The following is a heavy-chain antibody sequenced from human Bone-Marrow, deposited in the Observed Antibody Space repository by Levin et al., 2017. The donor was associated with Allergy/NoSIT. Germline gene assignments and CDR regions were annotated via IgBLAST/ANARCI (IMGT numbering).Heavy chain of an antibody. CDR2: ISSRSTTT. CDR1: GLRFSDFY. J-gene: IGHJ4*02. D-gene: IGHD2-21*01. V-gene: IGHV3-11*01. Sequence: KAGGSLRLSCAASGLRFSDFYMAWIRQVPGRRLEWVTYISSRSTTTFYIDSVKGRFVISRDNAKNSLFLDMNFLTVEDTATYFCAKLRFNPSVADFWGQGTVVTVSS. CDR3: AKLRFNPSVADF.